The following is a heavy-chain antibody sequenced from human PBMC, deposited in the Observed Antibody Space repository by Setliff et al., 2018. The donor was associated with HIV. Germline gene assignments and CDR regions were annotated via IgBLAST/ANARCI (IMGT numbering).Heavy chain of an antibody. CDR3: ARPRRVRSRAWYWFDI. CDR2: IHYNGIT. CDR1: GDSINTDGLY. D-gene: IGHD6-19*01. V-gene: IGHV4-31*03. J-gene: IGHJ5*02. Sequence: SETLSLTCTVSGDSINTDGLYWTWIRQHPATGLEWIGYIHYNGITYYNPSLESRVTISVDTSKNQFSLKLSSVTAADTAVYYCARPRRVRSRAWYWFDIWGQGTLVTVSS.